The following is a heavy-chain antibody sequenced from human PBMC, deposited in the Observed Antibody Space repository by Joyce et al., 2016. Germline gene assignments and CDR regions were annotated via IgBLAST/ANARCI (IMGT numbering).Heavy chain of an antibody. Sequence: EVQLLESGGGLVQPGGSLTLSCAASGFTFNNYGLTWVRQAPGKGLECVSSISDIGGSTYSADSVRDRFTISRDNSKNTLFLQMTSLTAEDTAVYYCAKDRPYSTYYYFYYMDVWGKGTTVTVSS. CDR2: ISDIGGST. CDR3: AKDRPYSTYYYFYYMDV. D-gene: IGHD4-11*01. V-gene: IGHV3-23*01. CDR1: GFTFNNYG. J-gene: IGHJ6*03.